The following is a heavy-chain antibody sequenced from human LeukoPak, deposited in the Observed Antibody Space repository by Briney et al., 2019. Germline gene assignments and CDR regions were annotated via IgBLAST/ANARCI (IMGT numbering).Heavy chain of an antibody. Sequence: ASVKVSCKASGYTFINYGITWVRQAPGLGLEGMGWISAYNGATDYAQKLQGRVTMTSDTSTATAYMELRSLRSDDTAVYYCARAPELLWFGELKITWYFDLWGRGTLVTVSS. V-gene: IGHV1-18*01. J-gene: IGHJ2*01. D-gene: IGHD3-10*01. CDR3: ARAPELLWFGELKITWYFDL. CDR2: ISAYNGAT. CDR1: GYTFINYG.